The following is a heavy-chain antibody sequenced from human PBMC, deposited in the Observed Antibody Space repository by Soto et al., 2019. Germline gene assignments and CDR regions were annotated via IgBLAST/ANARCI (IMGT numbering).Heavy chain of an antibody. CDR2: ISSSGSTI. D-gene: IGHD3-10*01. V-gene: IGHV3-48*04. CDR3: ARDTMVRGDYDY. CDR1: GFTFSSYA. J-gene: IGHJ4*02. Sequence: PGGSLRLSCAASGFTFSSYAMSWVRQAPGKGLEWVSYISSSGSTIYYADSVKGRFTISRDNAKNSLYLQMNSLRAEDTAVYYCARDTMVRGDYDYWGQGTLVTVSS.